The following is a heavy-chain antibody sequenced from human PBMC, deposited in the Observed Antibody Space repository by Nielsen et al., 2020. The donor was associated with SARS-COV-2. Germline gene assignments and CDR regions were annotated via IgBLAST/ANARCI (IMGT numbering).Heavy chain of an antibody. D-gene: IGHD2-2*02. CDR3: ARELYCSSTTCYSAGGFDY. CDR1: GGSISSGGYY. J-gene: IGHJ4*02. Sequence: SETLSLTCTVSGGSISSGGYYWSWIRQHPGKGLEWIGYIYYSGSTYYNPSLKSRVTISVDTSKNQFSLKLSSVTAADTAVYYCARELYCSSTTCYSAGGFDYWGQGTLVTVSS. CDR2: IYYSGST. V-gene: IGHV4-31*03.